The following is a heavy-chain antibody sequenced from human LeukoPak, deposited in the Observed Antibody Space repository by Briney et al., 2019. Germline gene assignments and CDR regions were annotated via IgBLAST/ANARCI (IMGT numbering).Heavy chain of an antibody. D-gene: IGHD1-26*01. CDR1: GFTFSSYN. V-gene: IGHV3-30*02. CDR3: AKGGTGNYYDY. Sequence: GGSLRLSCAASGFTFSSYNMHWVRQAPGKGLEWVTFIRYDGSNEYYADSVKGRFTISRDNSKNTVYLQMKSLRVEDTAVYYCAKGGTGNYYDYWGQGTPVTVSS. J-gene: IGHJ4*02. CDR2: IRYDGSNE.